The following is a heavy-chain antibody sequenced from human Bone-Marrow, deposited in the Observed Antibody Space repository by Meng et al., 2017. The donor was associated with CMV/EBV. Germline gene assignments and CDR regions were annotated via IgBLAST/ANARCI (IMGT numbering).Heavy chain of an antibody. CDR2: IYYSGST. V-gene: IGHV4-39*07. Sequence: SETLSLTCTVSGGSISSSSYYWGWIRQPPGKGLEWIGSIYYSGSTYYNPSLKSRVTISVDTSKNQFSLKLSSVTAADTAVYYCARTRKEWLFINWFDPWGQGNRVNGAS. CDR1: GGSISSSSYY. J-gene: IGHJ5*01. D-gene: IGHD3-3*01. CDR3: ARTRKEWLFINWFDP.